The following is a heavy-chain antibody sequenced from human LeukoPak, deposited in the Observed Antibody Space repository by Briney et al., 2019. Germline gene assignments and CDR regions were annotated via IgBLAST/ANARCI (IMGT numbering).Heavy chain of an antibody. V-gene: IGHV4-30-4*01. J-gene: IGHJ5*02. CDR1: GGSISSGDYY. CDR3: AREARESSSWLT. D-gene: IGHD6-13*01. CDR2: IYYSGST. Sequence: PSETLSLTCTVSGGSISSGDYYWSWIRQPPGKGLEWIGYIYYSGSTYYNPSLKSRVTISVDTSKNQFSLKLSSVTAADTAVYYCAREARESSSWLTWGQGTLVTVS.